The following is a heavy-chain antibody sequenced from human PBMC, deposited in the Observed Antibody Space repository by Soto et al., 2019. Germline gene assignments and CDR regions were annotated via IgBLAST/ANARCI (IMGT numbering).Heavy chain of an antibody. D-gene: IGHD4-17*01. J-gene: IGHJ4*02. CDR1: GGSILNGGHY. CDR3: ARDNYGGMLDF. Sequence: SETLSLTCTVSGGSILNGGHYWTWIRQHPGKGLEWIGRIFFSGNTHYNPALKSRLTFSLDTAKNQFSLKLTSVTAADTAIYYCARDNYGGMLDFRGPGTLVTVSS. V-gene: IGHV4-31*03. CDR2: IFFSGNT.